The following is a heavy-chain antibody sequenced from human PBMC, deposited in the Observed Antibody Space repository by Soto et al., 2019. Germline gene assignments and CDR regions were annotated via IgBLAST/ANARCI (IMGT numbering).Heavy chain of an antibody. CDR2: IDPYDTGI. Sequence: EVQLVESGGGLVQPGGSLNPSCQPSGFAFGVGGMPWVRQAPGKGLVWVSRIDPYDTGITYADSVKGRFTISRDNAKNTLYLQMNSLRAEDTAVYYCTSDTFGARDSWGQGTLVTVSS. D-gene: IGHD2-15*01. CDR1: GFAFGVGG. CDR3: TSDTFGARDS. J-gene: IGHJ4*02. V-gene: IGHV3-74*01.